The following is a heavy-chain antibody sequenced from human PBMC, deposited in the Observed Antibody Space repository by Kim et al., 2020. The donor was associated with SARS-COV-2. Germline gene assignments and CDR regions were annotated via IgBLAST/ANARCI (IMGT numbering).Heavy chain of an antibody. V-gene: IGHV3-30*04. CDR1: GFTFSSYA. D-gene: IGHD2-2*01. CDR2: ISYDGSNK. Sequence: GGSLRLSCAASGFTFSSYAMHWVRQAPGKGLEWVAVISYDGSNKYYADSVKGRFTISRDNSKNTLYLQMNSLRAEDTAVYYCASLRRVVPAAGGDAFDIWGQGTMVTVSS. CDR3: ASLRRVVPAAGGDAFDI. J-gene: IGHJ3*02.